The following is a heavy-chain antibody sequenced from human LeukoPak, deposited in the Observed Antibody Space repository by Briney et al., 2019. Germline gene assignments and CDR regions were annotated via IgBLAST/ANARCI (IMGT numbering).Heavy chain of an antibody. V-gene: IGHV1-2*02. CDR1: GYTFTGDY. J-gene: IGHJ6*03. CDR2: INPNSGAS. D-gene: IGHD1-14*01. Sequence: ASVKVSCKASGYTFTGDYIHWVRQAPGQGLEWMGWINPNSGASDYAQKFQGRVTMTRDTSISTAYMELSRLKSDDTAVYFCARLTDRGTSRYYMDVWGKGTTVTVSS. CDR3: ARLTDRGTSRYYMDV.